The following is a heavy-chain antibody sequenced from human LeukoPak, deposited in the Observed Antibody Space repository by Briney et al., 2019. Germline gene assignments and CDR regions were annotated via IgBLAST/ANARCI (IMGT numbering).Heavy chain of an antibody. CDR2: ISGSGGST. V-gene: IGHV3-23*01. J-gene: IGHJ4*02. D-gene: IGHD6-19*01. CDR1: GFTFGSYA. CDR3: ARPAAGYSSAWYDGPYYLDY. Sequence: GGSLRLSCAASGFTFGSYAMSWVRQAPGKGLEWVSAISGSGGSTYYADSVKGRFTISRDTSKNTLYLQMNSLTPEDTAVYYCARPAAGYSSAWYDGPYYLDYWGQGTLVTVSS.